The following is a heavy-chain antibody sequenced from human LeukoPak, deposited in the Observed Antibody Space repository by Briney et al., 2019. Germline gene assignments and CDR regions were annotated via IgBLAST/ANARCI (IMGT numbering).Heavy chain of an antibody. CDR3: ARDVGAAPFDI. Sequence: PGGSLRLSCAASGFTFDRYTMNWVRQAPGKGLEWVSSISSSSSYIYYADSVKGRFTISRDNAKNSLYLQMNSLRAEDTAVYYCARDVGAAPFDIWGQGTMVTVSS. D-gene: IGHD3-10*01. CDR2: ISSSSSYI. J-gene: IGHJ3*02. CDR1: GFTFDRYT. V-gene: IGHV3-21*01.